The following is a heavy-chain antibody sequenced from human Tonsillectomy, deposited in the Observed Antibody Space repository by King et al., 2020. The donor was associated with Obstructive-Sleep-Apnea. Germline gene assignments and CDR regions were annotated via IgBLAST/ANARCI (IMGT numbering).Heavy chain of an antibody. CDR2: IKPDGGEK. Sequence: VQLVESGGGLVQPGGSLRLSCAASGFTFSTYWMSWVRQAPGKGLEWVANIKPDGGEKYYVDSVKGRFTISRDNTKNSLYLQMNSLRAEDTAVYYCAGDQSSTWNGNWFDPWGQGTLVTVSS. CDR3: AGDQSSTWNGNWFDP. CDR1: GFTFSTYW. J-gene: IGHJ5*02. D-gene: IGHD6-6*01. V-gene: IGHV3-7*01.